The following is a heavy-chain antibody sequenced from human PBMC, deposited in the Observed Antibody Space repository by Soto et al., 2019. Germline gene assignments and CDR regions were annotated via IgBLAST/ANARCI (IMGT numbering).Heavy chain of an antibody. CDR2: IWYDGSNK. J-gene: IGHJ6*02. V-gene: IGHV3-33*01. CDR3: ARDTGYSSRWPLTPPKYSGMDV. CDR1: GFTFSSYG. Sequence: GGSLRLSCAASGFTFSSYGMHWVRQAPGKGLEWVAVIWYDGSNKYYADSVKGRFTISRDNSKNTLYLQMNSLRAEDTAVYYCARDTGYSSRWPLTPPKYSGMDVWGQGTTVTVSS. D-gene: IGHD6-13*01.